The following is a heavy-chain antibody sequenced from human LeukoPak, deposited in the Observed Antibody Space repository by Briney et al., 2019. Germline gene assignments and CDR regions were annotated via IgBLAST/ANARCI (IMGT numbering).Heavy chain of an antibody. D-gene: IGHD2-2*01. CDR1: GFTFSNYA. Sequence: GGSLRLSCAASGFTFSNYAMSWVRQAPGKWLEWVSSISGSGISTYYADSVKGRFTISRDNSRNTLYLQMNSLRADDTAVYHCANPFSTDYWGQGTLVTVSS. CDR2: ISGSGIST. V-gene: IGHV3-23*01. CDR3: ANPFSTDY. J-gene: IGHJ4*02.